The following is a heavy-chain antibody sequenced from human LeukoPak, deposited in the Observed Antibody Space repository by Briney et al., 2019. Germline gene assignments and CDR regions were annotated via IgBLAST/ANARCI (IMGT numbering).Heavy chain of an antibody. CDR2: IRYDGSNK. CDR3: VRDPPALVAGYFAY. D-gene: IGHD6-19*01. V-gene: IGHV3-30*02. Sequence: GGSLRLSCAASRFTFSRYGMHWVRQAPGKGLEWVAFIRYDGSNKYYADSVKGRFTISRDNSKDTLALQMNSLRAEDTAVYYCVRDPPALVAGYFAYWGQGTLVTVSS. J-gene: IGHJ4*02. CDR1: RFTFSRYG.